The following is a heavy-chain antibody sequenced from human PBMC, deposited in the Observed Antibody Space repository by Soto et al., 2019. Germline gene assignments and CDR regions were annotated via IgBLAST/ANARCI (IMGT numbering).Heavy chain of an antibody. V-gene: IGHV1-69*01. D-gene: IGHD2-15*01. CDR2: IIPIFGTA. J-gene: IGHJ6*02. CDR1: GGTFSSYA. Sequence: QVQLVQSGAEVKKPGSSVKVSCKASGGTFSSYAISWVRQAPGQGLEWMGGIIPIFGTANYAQKFQGRVTITADESTSTAYMELSSLRSDDTAVYYCARETSDCSGGSCYYYYYGMDVWGQGTTVTVSS. CDR3: ARETSDCSGGSCYYYYYGMDV.